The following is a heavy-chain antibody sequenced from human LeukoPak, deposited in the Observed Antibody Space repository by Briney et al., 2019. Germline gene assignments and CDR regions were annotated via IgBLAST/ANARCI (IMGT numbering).Heavy chain of an antibody. CDR2: ISYDGSNK. V-gene: IGHV3-30-3*01. J-gene: IGHJ4*02. D-gene: IGHD1-26*01. Sequence: GTSLRLSCAASGFTFSSYAMHWVRQAPGKGLEWVAVISYDGSNKYYADSVKGRFTISRDNSKNTLCVQMNSLRAEDTAVYYCAREVGARTFDYWGQGTLVTVSS. CDR3: AREVGARTFDY. CDR1: GFTFSSYA.